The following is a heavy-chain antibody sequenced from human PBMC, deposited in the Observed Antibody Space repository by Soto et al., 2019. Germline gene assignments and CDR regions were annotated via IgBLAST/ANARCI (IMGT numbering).Heavy chain of an antibody. CDR2: IKQDGSEK. V-gene: IGHV3-7*01. J-gene: IGHJ4*02. CDR3: ARSPYDFWSGPPFDY. CDR1: GFTFSSYW. Sequence: ESGGGLVQPGGSLRLSCAASGFTFSSYWMSWVRQAPGKGLEWVANIKQDGSEKYYVDSVKGRFTISRDNAKNSLYLQMNSLRAEDTAVYYCARSPYDFWSGPPFDYWGQGTLVTVSS. D-gene: IGHD3-3*01.